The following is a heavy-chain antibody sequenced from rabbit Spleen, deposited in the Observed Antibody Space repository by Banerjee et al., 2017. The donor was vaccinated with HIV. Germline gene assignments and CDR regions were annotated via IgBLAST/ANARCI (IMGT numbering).Heavy chain of an antibody. V-gene: IGHV1S45*01. CDR1: GFSLNNWYV. CDR2: IYTGSGTT. J-gene: IGHJ4*01. Sequence: QEQLEESGGGLVKPKGSLTLTCTTSGFSLNNWYVMRWVRQAPGKGLEWITSIYTGSGTTYYATWAKGRFTVSKTSSTTVTLQMTNLTVADTATYFCASDMHGYGAFDLWGPGTLVPVS. D-gene: IGHD6-1*01. CDR3: ASDMHGYGAFDL.